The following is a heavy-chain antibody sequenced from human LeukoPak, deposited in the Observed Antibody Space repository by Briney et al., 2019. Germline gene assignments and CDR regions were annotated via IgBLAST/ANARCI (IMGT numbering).Heavy chain of an antibody. CDR3: AREPDSSGYLDY. D-gene: IGHD3-22*01. CDR2: IGTAGDT. J-gene: IGHJ4*02. Sequence: GGSLRLSCAASGFTFSSYDMHWVRQATGKGLEWVSAIGTAGDTYYPGSVKGRFTISRENAKNSLYLQMNSLRAGDTAVYYCAREPDSSGYLDYWGQGTLVTVSS. V-gene: IGHV3-13*01. CDR1: GFTFSSYD.